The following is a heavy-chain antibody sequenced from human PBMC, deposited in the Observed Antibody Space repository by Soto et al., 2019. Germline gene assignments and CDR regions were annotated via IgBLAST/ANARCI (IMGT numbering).Heavy chain of an antibody. V-gene: IGHV3-53*01. CDR1: GFTVSSNY. Sequence: GGSLRLSCAASGFTVSSNYMSWVRQAPGKGLEWVSVIYSGGSTYYADSVKGRFTISRDNCKNTLYLQMNSLRAEDTAVYYCAREDYGGNAGWFDPWGQGTLVTVSS. CDR3: AREDYGGNAGWFDP. J-gene: IGHJ5*02. CDR2: IYSGGST. D-gene: IGHD4-17*01.